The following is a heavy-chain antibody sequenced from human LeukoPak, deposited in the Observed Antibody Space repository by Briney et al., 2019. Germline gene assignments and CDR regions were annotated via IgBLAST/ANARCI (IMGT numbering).Heavy chain of an antibody. CDR1: GGSISSYY. Sequence: PSETLSLTCTVSGGSISSYYWSWIRQPPGKGLEWIGYIDYSGSTIYNPSLKSRVTISVNTSKNQFSLQLSSVTAADTAVYYCARSGGLYTSTWYFHHWGRGTLVTVSS. V-gene: IGHV4-59*01. CDR2: IDYSGST. CDR3: ARSGGLYTSTWYFHH. J-gene: IGHJ1*01. D-gene: IGHD6-13*01.